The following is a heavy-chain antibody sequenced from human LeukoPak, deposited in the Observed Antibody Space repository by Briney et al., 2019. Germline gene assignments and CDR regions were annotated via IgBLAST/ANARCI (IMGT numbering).Heavy chain of an antibody. Sequence: GGSLRLSCAASGFTVRNNYMTCVRQAPGKGMEWVSLIYSGVSTSYAGSVKGRFTISRDNSKNTLYLQMNNLRAEDTAVYYCGALSGTTPLGGVGGQGTLVTVSS. CDR1: GFTVRNNY. D-gene: IGHD1-1*01. CDR2: IYSGVST. V-gene: IGHV3-66*01. CDR3: GALSGTTPLGGV. J-gene: IGHJ4*02.